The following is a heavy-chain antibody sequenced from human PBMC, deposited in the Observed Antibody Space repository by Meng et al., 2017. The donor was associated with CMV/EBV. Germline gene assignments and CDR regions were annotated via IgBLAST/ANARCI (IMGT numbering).Heavy chain of an antibody. Sequence: SETLSLTCAVYGGSFSGYYWSWIRQPPGKGLEWIGEINHSGSTNYNPSLKSRVTISVDTSKNQFSLKLSSVTAADTAVYYCARALVPHRWGWFDPWGRGTLVTVSS. CDR1: GGSFSGYY. CDR2: INHSGST. V-gene: IGHV4-34*01. CDR3: ARALVPHRWGWFDP. J-gene: IGHJ5*02. D-gene: IGHD2-2*01.